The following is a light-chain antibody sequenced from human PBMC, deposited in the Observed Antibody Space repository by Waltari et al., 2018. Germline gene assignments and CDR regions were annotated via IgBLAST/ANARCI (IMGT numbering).Light chain of an antibody. Sequence: DVVMTQTPLSLSVTPGQPASISCKSSQSLLSSYGKAYLCWYLQRPGQSPQLLIYEVSSRFSGVPDRFSGSGSETDFTHKISRVEAEDVGIYYCMQATHLPLTFGGGTMVDIK. CDR2: EVS. V-gene: IGKV2-29*03. J-gene: IGKJ4*01. CDR3: MQATHLPLT. CDR1: QSLLSSYGKAY.